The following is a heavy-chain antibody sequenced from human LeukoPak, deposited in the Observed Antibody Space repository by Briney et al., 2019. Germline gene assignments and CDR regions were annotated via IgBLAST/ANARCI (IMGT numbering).Heavy chain of an antibody. D-gene: IGHD5-12*01. Sequence: GGSLRLSCAASGFTFSSYAMSWVRQAPGKGLEWVSAISGSGGSTYYADSVKGRFIISRDNSKNTLYLQMNSLRAEDTAVYYCAKDGLSFHSYEISYFDYWGQGTLVTVSS. CDR1: GFTFSSYA. V-gene: IGHV3-23*01. CDR3: AKDGLSFHSYEISYFDY. J-gene: IGHJ4*02. CDR2: ISGSGGST.